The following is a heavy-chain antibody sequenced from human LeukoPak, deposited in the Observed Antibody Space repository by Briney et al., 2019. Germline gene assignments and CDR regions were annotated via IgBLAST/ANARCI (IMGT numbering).Heavy chain of an antibody. D-gene: IGHD3-10*01. Sequence: ASVKVSCKASGYTFTGYYMHWVRQAPGQGLEWMGWINPNSGGTNYAQKFQGRVTMTRDTSISTAYTELSRLRSDDTAVYYCARGANYYGSGLFDIWGQGTMVTVSS. CDR3: ARGANYYGSGLFDI. J-gene: IGHJ3*02. CDR2: INPNSGGT. CDR1: GYTFTGYY. V-gene: IGHV1-2*02.